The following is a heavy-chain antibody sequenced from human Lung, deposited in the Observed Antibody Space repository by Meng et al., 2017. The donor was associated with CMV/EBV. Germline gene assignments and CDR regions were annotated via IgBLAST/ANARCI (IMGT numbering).Heavy chain of an antibody. D-gene: IGHD2-21*02. V-gene: IGHV3-9*01. CDR2: ISGNSGFI. Sequence: SLKISCAASGFTFDDFAMHWVRQSPGEGLAWVSGISGNSGFIGYADSVKGRFTISRDNARKSLSLEINTLRVEDTALYYCVKGGGEKVTFDAMDVWGQGTTVTVSS. CDR1: GFTFDDFA. CDR3: VKGGGEKVTFDAMDV. J-gene: IGHJ6*02.